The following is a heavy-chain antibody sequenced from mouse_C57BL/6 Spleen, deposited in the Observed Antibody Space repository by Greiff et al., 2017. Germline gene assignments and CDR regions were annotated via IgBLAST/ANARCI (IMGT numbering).Heavy chain of an antibody. CDR3: TRMGYFAMDY. V-gene: IGHV1-15*01. Sequence: QVQLKQSGAELVRPGASVTLSCKASGYTFTDYEMHWVKQTPVHGLEWIGAIDPETGGTAYNQKFKGKAILTADKSSSTAYMELRSLTSEYSAVYYSTRMGYFAMDYWGQGTSVTVSS. CDR2: IDPETGGT. CDR1: GYTFTDYE. J-gene: IGHJ4*01.